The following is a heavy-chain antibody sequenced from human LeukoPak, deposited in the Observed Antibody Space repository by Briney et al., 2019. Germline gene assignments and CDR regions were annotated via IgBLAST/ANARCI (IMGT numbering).Heavy chain of an antibody. J-gene: IGHJ4*02. CDR3: ARVGRGCHTWGSYYCDH. D-gene: IGHD3-16*01. CDR1: GESFSSYH. CDR2: ISSSGGT. Sequence: SETLSLTCTVSGESFSSYHWSCLRQPPGKGLEWIGYISSSGGTSYNPPLKSPVTSSVETSKSNFSFGLTYVAAADTAVYYCARVGRGCHTWGSYYCDHWGQGTLVSVSS. V-gene: IGHV4-59*01.